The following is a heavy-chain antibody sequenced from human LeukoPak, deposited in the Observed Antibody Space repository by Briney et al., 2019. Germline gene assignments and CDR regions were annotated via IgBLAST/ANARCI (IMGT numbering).Heavy chain of an antibody. CDR1: GFTFSSYS. CDR3: ARGPGGDYNWFDP. J-gene: IGHJ5*02. Sequence: GGSLRLSCAASGFTFSSYSMNWVRQAPGKGLEWVSYISSSSSTIYYADSVKGRFTISRDNAKNSLYLQMNSLRAEDTAVYYCARGPGGDYNWFDPWGQGTLVTVSS. CDR2: ISSSSSTI. V-gene: IGHV3-48*01. D-gene: IGHD2-21*02.